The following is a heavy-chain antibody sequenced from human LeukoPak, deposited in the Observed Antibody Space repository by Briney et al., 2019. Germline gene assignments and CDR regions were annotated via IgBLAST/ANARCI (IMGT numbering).Heavy chain of an antibody. CDR2: INSDGSIT. D-gene: IGHD7-27*01. J-gene: IGHJ4*02. CDR3: ARSPSYYDY. CDR1: GFTFSSYW. Sequence: GSLRLSCAASGFTFSSYWMHWVRQDPGKGLVWVSRINSDGSITTYADSVKGRFTISRDNAKNTLYLRMDSLRAEDTAIYYCARSPSYYDYWGQGTLVTVSS. V-gene: IGHV3-74*01.